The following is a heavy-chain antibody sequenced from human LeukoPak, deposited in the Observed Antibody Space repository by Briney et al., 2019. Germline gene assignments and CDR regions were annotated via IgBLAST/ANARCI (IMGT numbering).Heavy chain of an antibody. CDR2: IIPMFSTA. J-gene: IGHJ4*02. Sequence: XWVRXAPXXGXEXMGVIIPMFSTANYAQKFQGRVTITADESTSTAYMELSSLRSEDMAVYYCAREDPHYGSGSYSDWGQGTLVTVSS. CDR3: AREDPHYGSGSYSD. D-gene: IGHD3-10*01. V-gene: IGHV1-69*01.